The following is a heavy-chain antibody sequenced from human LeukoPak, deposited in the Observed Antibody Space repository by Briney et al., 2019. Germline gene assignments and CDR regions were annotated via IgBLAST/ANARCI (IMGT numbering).Heavy chain of an antibody. CDR3: AKDRPAYYYDSSGYYPDY. J-gene: IGHJ4*02. CDR2: IRYDGSNK. D-gene: IGHD3-22*01. CDR1: GFTFNNSG. V-gene: IGHV3-30*02. Sequence: GGSLRLSCAASGFTFNNSGMHWVRQAPGKGLQWVAFIRYDGSNKYYTDSVKGRFTISRDNSKNTLYLQMNSLRAEDTAVYYCAKDRPAYYYDSSGYYPDYWGQGTLVTVSS.